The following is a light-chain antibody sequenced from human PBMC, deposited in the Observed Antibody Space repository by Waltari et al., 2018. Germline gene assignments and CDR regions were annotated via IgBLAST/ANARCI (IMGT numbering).Light chain of an antibody. CDR2: DDR. Sequence: SYVLTQPPSVSVAPGRTASIPCGADNLEKTLDHWYQKRPGQAPVLVISDDRDRPSGIPERFSGSSSGSTATLTITRVEAADEADYYCQVWDSTSEVVFGGGTKLTVL. J-gene: IGLJ2*01. CDR3: QVWDSTSEVV. CDR1: NLEKTL. V-gene: IGLV3-21*04.